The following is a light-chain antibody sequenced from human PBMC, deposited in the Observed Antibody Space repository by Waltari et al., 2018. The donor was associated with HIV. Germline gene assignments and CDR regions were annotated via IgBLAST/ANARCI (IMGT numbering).Light chain of an antibody. CDR3: QVWDRITVV. CDR1: NIGGIS. J-gene: IGLJ3*02. V-gene: IGLV3-21*02. Sequence: SYVLTQPPSVSVAPGQTAKITCGGKNIGGISVHWYQQKSGQAPVLVVYDDSDRPSGIPERFSGSNSGNTATLTISRVEGGDEADYYCQVWDRITVVFGGGTKLTVL. CDR2: DDS.